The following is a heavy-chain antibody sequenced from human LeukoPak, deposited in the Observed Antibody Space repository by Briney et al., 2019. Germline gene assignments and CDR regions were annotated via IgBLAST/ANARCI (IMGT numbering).Heavy chain of an antibody. CDR1: GYTFTGYY. D-gene: IGHD5-18*01. Sequence: ASVKVSCKASGYTFTGYYMHWVRQAPGQGLEWMGWMNPNSGNTGYAQKFQGRVTMTRNTSISTAYMELSSLRSEDTAVYYCARGPYAPWIQLWKKGPKDYYFDYWGQGTLVTVSS. V-gene: IGHV1-8*02. J-gene: IGHJ4*02. CDR2: MNPNSGNT. CDR3: ARGPYAPWIQLWKKGPKDYYFDY.